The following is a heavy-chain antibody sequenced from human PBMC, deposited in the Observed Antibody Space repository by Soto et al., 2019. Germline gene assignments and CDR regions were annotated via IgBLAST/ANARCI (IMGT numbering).Heavy chain of an antibody. J-gene: IGHJ4*02. CDR2: ISGSGGST. CDR1: GFTFSSYA. D-gene: IGHD2-15*01. Sequence: EVQLLESGGGLVQPGGSLRLSCAASGFTFSSYAMSWVRQAPGKGREWVSAISGSGGSTYYADSVKGRFTISRDNSKNTLYLQMNSLRAEDTAVYYCAKAGGAPLTPRYYFDYWGQGTLVTVSS. V-gene: IGHV3-23*01. CDR3: AKAGGAPLTPRYYFDY.